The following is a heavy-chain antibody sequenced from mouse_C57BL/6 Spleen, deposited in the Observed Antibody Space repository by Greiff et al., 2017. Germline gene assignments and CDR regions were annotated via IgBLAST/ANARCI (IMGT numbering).Heavy chain of an antibody. Sequence: QVQLQQSGAELVRPGASVKLSCKASGYTFTDYYINWVKQRPGQGLEWIARIYPGSGNTYYNEKFKGKATLTAEKSSSTAYMQLSSLTSDDSSVYFCSREDGSHAAVFEVWGTGTSVTVSS. CDR3: SREDGSHAAVFEV. D-gene: IGHD2-3*01. J-gene: IGHJ1*03. CDR1: GYTFTDYY. V-gene: IGHV1-76*01. CDR2: IYPGSGNT.